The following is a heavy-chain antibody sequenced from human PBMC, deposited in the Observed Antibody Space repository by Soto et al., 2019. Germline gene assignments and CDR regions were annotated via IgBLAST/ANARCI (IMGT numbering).Heavy chain of an antibody. V-gene: IGHV3-30-3*01. CDR3: ARPAATVIFYSGMDV. CDR1: GFTFSDYA. CDR2: ISFDGSNE. J-gene: IGHJ6*02. D-gene: IGHD4-17*01. Sequence: GGSLRLSCAASGFTFSDYAMHWVRQAPGKGLEWVAIISFDGSNEHYADSVQGRFTISRDKSENTLYLQMNSLRADDTAVYYCARPAATVIFYSGMDVWGQGTTVTVSS.